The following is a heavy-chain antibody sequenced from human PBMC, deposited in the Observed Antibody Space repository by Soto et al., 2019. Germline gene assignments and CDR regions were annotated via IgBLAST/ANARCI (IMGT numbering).Heavy chain of an antibody. CDR3: ARVGGSFYGSWDS. V-gene: IGHV3-30-3*01. D-gene: IGHD1-26*01. J-gene: IGHJ4*02. CDR1: GFTFSMYV. CDR2: MAYDGNRE. Sequence: QVQLVESGGGVVQPGRSLRLSCPASGFTFSMYVMHWVRQAPGKGLEWVAVMAYDGNREYYGDSVKGRFFVSRDNSKNTLYLQMNSLRPEDTVVYYCARVGGSFYGSWDSWGQGALVTVSS.